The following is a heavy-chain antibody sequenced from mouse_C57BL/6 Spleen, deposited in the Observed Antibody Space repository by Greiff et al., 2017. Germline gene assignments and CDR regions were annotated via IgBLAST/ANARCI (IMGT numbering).Heavy chain of an antibody. CDR3: ARGTVGGTYYFDY. CDR1: GFNIKDYY. J-gene: IGHJ2*01. CDR2: IDPEDGET. D-gene: IGHD1-1*01. V-gene: IGHV14-2*01. Sequence: EVKLQESGAELVKPGASVKLSCTASGFNIKDYYMHWVKQRTEQGLEWIGRIDPEDGETKYAPKFQGKATITADTSSNTAYLQLSSLTSEDTAVYYCARGTVGGTYYFDYWGQGTTLTVSS.